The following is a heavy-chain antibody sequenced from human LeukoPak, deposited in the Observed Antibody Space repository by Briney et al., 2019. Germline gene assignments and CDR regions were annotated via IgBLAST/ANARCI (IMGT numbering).Heavy chain of an antibody. D-gene: IGHD1-7*01. V-gene: IGHV3-11*01. CDR3: AFLNYAHPDYYYMDV. CDR2: ISSSGSTI. J-gene: IGHJ6*03. CDR1: GFTFSDYY. Sequence: GGSLRLSCAASGFTFSDYYMSWIRQAPGKGLEWVSYISSSGSTIYYADSVKGRFTISRDNAKNSLYLQMNSLRGEDTAVYYCAFLNYAHPDYYYMDVWGKGTTVTISS.